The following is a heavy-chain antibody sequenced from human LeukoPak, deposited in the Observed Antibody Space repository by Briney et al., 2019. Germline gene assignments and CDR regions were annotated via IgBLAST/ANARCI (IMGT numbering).Heavy chain of an antibody. V-gene: IGHV3-48*04. CDR1: GFTFSTYT. J-gene: IGHJ6*02. CDR2: ISSSSSAI. CDR3: ARLRYYGMDV. Sequence: GGSLRLSCAASGFTFSTYTMNWVRQAPGKGLEWVSYISSSSSAIYYADSVKGRFTMTRDNAKNSLYLQMNSLRAEDTAVYYCARLRYYGMDVWGQGTTVTVSS.